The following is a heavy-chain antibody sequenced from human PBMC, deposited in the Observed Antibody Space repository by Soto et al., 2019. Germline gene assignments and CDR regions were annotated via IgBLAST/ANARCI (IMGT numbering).Heavy chain of an antibody. V-gene: IGHV1-2*04. Sequence: ASVKVACKASGYTFTGYYMHWVRQAPGQGLEWMGWINPNSGGTNYAQKFQGWVTMTRDTSISTAYMELSRLRSDDTAVYYCARARGYCSGGSCYFDYWGQGTLVTVSS. CDR1: GYTFTGYY. D-gene: IGHD2-15*01. J-gene: IGHJ4*02. CDR3: ARARGYCSGGSCYFDY. CDR2: INPNSGGT.